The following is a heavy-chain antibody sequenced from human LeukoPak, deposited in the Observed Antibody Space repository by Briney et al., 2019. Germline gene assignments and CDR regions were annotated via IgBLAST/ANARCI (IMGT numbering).Heavy chain of an antibody. Sequence: SETLSLTCTVSGDSISSSRHSWGWIRQPPGKGLEWIGSISYSGSTYYNPSLKTRVTMSVDTSENQFSLKLSSVTAADSTVYYCVRIYCTSTSCYGNSYYGMDVWGQGTTVTVSS. CDR1: GDSISSSRHS. CDR2: ISYSGST. D-gene: IGHD2-2*01. J-gene: IGHJ6*02. CDR3: VRIYCTSTSCYGNSYYGMDV. V-gene: IGHV4-39*01.